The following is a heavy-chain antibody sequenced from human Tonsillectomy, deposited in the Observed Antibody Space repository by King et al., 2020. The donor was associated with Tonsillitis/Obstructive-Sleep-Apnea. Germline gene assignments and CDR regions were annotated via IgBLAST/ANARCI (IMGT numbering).Heavy chain of an antibody. CDR1: GFTFGDYW. Sequence: VQLVESGGGLVQPGGSLRLSCAASGFTFGDYWMSWVRQTPGKGLEWVANINQDGSEKYYLDSVKGRFTIFRDNAKNSVSLQMDSLRAEDAAVYYCARDKIRGATHFDYWGQGILVTVSS. D-gene: IGHD1-26*01. CDR2: INQDGSEK. CDR3: ARDKIRGATHFDY. J-gene: IGHJ4*02. V-gene: IGHV3-7*04.